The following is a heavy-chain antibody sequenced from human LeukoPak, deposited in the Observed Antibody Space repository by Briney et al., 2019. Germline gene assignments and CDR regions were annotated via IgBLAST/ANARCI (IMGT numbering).Heavy chain of an antibody. Sequence: PGRSLRLSCAASGFTFSSYGMHWVRQAPGKGLGWVAVISYDGSNKYYADSVKGRFTISRDNSKNTLYLQMNSLRAEDTAVYYCAKVKVGATSFHLYFDYWGQGTLVTVSS. V-gene: IGHV3-30*18. D-gene: IGHD1-26*01. CDR1: GFTFSSYG. CDR2: ISYDGSNK. CDR3: AKVKVGATSFHLYFDY. J-gene: IGHJ4*02.